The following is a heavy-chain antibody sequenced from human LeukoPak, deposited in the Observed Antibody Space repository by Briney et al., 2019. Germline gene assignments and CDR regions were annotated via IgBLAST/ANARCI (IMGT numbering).Heavy chain of an antibody. Sequence: PSETLSLTCTVSGDSINSRPYYWSWIRQPPGKGLEWIGEINHSGSANYNPSLKSRVTISVDMSKNQFSLKLSSVTAADTAVYYCARARGDYYDSSGYYSAFDYWGQGTLVTVSS. CDR1: GDSINSRPYY. CDR2: INHSGSA. CDR3: ARARGDYYDSSGYYSAFDY. V-gene: IGHV4-39*07. J-gene: IGHJ4*02. D-gene: IGHD3-22*01.